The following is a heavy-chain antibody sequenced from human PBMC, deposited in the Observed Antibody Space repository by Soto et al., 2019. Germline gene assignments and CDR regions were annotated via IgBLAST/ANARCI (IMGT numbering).Heavy chain of an antibody. V-gene: IGHV1-69*12. CDR3: ARGDATKTVVTTYYGRDV. J-gene: IGHJ6*02. D-gene: IGHD3-22*01. CDR1: GVTLINYG. Sequence: QVQLVQSGAEVKKPGSSVKVSCKASGVTLINYGISWVRQAPGPGLEWMGGIIPVFGTANYAQKFQGRVTITAEESTTTVDMDVSSLRSDDTAVYYCARGDATKTVVTTYYGRDVWGQGTTVTASS. CDR2: IIPVFGTA.